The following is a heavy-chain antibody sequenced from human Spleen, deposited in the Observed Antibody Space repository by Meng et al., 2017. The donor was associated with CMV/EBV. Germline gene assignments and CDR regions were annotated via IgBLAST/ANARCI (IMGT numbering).Heavy chain of an antibody. CDR1: GYTFNNDN. CDR3: ARWDCGSTRCYTGGDF. Sequence: ASVKVSCKTSGYTFNNDNISWVRQAPGQGLEWMGWISPYNGNTHYVQKFQGRITMTTDTSTGTAYMELSSLTSDDTAVYYCARWDCGSTRCYTGGDFWGQGTLVTVSS. D-gene: IGHD2-2*02. J-gene: IGHJ4*02. CDR2: ISPYNGNT. V-gene: IGHV1-18*01.